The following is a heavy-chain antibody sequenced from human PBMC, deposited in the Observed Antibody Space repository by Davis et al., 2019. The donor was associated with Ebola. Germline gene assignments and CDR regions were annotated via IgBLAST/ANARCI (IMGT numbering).Heavy chain of an antibody. CDR1: GYTFTGYY. Sequence: ASVKVSCKASGYTFTGYYMHWVRQAPGQGFEWMGWINPNSGGTNYAQKFQGWVTMTRDTSISTAYMELSRLRSDDTAVYYCARGLLWFGELLPHYYFDYWGQGTLVTVSS. D-gene: IGHD3-10*01. CDR3: ARGLLWFGELLPHYYFDY. J-gene: IGHJ4*02. V-gene: IGHV1-2*04. CDR2: INPNSGGT.